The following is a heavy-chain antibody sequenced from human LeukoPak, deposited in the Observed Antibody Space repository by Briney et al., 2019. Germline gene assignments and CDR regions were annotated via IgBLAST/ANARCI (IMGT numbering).Heavy chain of an antibody. V-gene: IGHV4-31*03. Sequence: PSETLSLTCTVSGVSISSGGYYWSWIRQHPGKGLEWIGYIYYSGSTYYNPSLKSRVTISVDTSKNQFSLKLSSVTAADTAVYYCARGPLEERSFPNWGQGTLVTVSS. CDR2: IYYSGST. D-gene: IGHD1-26*01. CDR3: ARGPLEERSFPN. J-gene: IGHJ4*02. CDR1: GVSISSGGYY.